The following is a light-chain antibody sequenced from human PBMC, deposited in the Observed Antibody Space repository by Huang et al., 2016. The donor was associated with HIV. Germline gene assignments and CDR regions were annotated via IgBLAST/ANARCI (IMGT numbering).Light chain of an antibody. CDR1: QSVGSN. CDR2: GAS. J-gene: IGKJ1*01. CDR3: QQYSDRPPWT. Sequence: IVMTQSPAILSVSPGEGATLSCRASQSVGSNLARYQQRPGQAPRFLIYGASTRATGVPVRFSGRGSGTDFTLTISGPQSEDSAVYYCQQYSDRPPWTFGQGTKVE. V-gene: IGKV3-15*01.